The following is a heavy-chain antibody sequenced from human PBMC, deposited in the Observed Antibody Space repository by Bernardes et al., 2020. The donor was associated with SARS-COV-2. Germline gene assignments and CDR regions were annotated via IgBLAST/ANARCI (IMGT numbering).Heavy chain of an antibody. CDR1: GYPFTSFD. D-gene: IGHD2-8*02. CDR2: VSPNSGNT. V-gene: IGHV1-8*01. Sequence: VSCKTSGYPFTSFDINWVRQAPGQGLEWMGWVSPNSGNTGYAQKFQGRITMARNTSINTAYMELKTLTSEDTAVYYCARRPYWGYRFDFWGQGTPVTASS. J-gene: IGHJ4*02. CDR3: ARRPYWGYRFDF.